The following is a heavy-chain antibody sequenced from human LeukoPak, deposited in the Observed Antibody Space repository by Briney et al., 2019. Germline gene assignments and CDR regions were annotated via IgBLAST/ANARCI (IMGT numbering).Heavy chain of an antibody. CDR3: VRVGAYSAYDFPY. J-gene: IGHJ4*02. D-gene: IGHD5-12*01. CDR1: GYTFSNYW. CDR2: MYPRDSDT. V-gene: IGHV5-51*01. Sequence: GESLKVSCKASGYTFSNYWIGWVRQTPGKGLEWMGIMYPRDSDTRYNPSLQGQVTISADKSIGTAFLRWNSLKASDTAMYYCVRVGAYSAYDFPYWGQGTLVTVSS.